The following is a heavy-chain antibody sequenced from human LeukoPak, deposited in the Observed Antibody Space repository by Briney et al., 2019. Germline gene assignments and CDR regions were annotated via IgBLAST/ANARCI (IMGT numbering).Heavy chain of an antibody. Sequence: GASLMISSNGSGDSSFTSWIWWGRQMPRRKVEWRGVIYTHDSDTKYSPSLQSQVTISADKSISTSSLQWSSVKASDTAMYYCVRGGCRWYHYYWGQGTPVIVSS. V-gene: IGHV5-51*01. J-gene: IGHJ4*02. CDR2: IYTHDSDT. D-gene: IGHD6-13*01. CDR1: GDSSFTSW. CDR3: VRGGCRWYHYY.